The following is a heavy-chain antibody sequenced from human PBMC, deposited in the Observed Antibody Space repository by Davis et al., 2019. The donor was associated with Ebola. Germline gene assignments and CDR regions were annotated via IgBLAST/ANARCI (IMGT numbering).Heavy chain of an antibody. J-gene: IGHJ4*02. CDR3: TNPQRGINLGVYFDY. CDR1: GFTFSSYA. D-gene: IGHD1-14*01. V-gene: IGHV3-23*01. CDR2: ISGSGGST. Sequence: GESLKISCAASGFTFSSYAMSWVRQAPGKGLEWVSAISGSGGSTYYADSVKGRFTISRDNSKNTLYLQMNSLRAEDTAVYYCTNPQRGINLGVYFDYWGQGTLVTVSS.